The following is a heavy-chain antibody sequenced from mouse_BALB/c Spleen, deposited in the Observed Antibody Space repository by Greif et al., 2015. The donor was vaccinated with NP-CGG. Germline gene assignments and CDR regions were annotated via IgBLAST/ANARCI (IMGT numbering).Heavy chain of an antibody. Sequence: EVMLVESGGGLVKPGGSLKLSCAASGFTFSDYYMYWVRQTPEKRLEWVATISDGGSYTYYPDSVKGRFTISRDNAKNNLYLQMSSLKSEDTAMYYCARYYYDSYAMDYWGQGTSVTVSS. CDR1: GFTFSDYY. V-gene: IGHV5-4*02. D-gene: IGHD1-1*02. J-gene: IGHJ4*01. CDR2: ISDGGSYT. CDR3: ARYYYDSYAMDY.